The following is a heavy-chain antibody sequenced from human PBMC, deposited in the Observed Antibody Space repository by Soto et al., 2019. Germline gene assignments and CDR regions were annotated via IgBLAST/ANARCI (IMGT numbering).Heavy chain of an antibody. CDR1: GFSLSTSGVG. Sequence: ESGPTLVNPTQTLTLTCTFSGFSLSTSGVGVGWIRQPPGKALEWLALIYWDDDKRYSPSLKSRLTITKDTSKNQVVLTMTNMDRVDIAKYYCAHSYSGITIFAVISRAYFDSWGQGALVTVSS. J-gene: IGHJ4*02. CDR2: IYWDDDK. D-gene: IGHD3-3*01. V-gene: IGHV2-5*02. CDR3: AHSYSGITIFAVISRAYFDS.